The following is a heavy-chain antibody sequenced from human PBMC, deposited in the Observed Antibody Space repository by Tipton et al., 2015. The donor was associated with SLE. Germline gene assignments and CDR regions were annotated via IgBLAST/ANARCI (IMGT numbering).Heavy chain of an antibody. CDR1: GGSISSRSHY. V-gene: IGHV4-39*06. Sequence: LRLSCTVSGGSISSRSHYWAWIRQPPKKGLEWIGTISYSGKTYYTPSLQSRVTISVDTSKNHLTLKLDSVTAADTAMYYCARRGDWWDSFDIWDQGTMVTVSS. CDR2: ISYSGKT. J-gene: IGHJ3*02. CDR3: ARRGDWWDSFDI. D-gene: IGHD2-21*02.